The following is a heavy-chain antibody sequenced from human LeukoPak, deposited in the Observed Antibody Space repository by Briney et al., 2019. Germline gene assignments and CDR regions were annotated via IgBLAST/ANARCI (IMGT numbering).Heavy chain of an antibody. J-gene: IGHJ5*02. D-gene: IGHD2-2*01. CDR2: ISPKSDFI. Sequence: PGGSLRLSCAGSGFTFSSYSMNWVRQAPGKGLEWVSSISPKSDFIYYSDSVRGRFTISRDNAENSLYLQMNSLRAEDTAVYYCARADCSSSTCYLRRSWFDPWGQGTLVTVSS. CDR1: GFTFSSYS. V-gene: IGHV3-21*01. CDR3: ARADCSSSTCYLRRSWFDP.